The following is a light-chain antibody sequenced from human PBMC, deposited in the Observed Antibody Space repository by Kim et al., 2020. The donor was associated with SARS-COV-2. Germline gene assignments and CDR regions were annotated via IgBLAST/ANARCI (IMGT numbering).Light chain of an antibody. Sequence: KGTSYSSRSSVNLGKYYVTCYQHLPGTAPKLLIFDTNKRPAGMPDRFSGSKSGTSATLDITGLQTGDEADYYCGTWDDSLTAGVFGGGTQLTVL. CDR3: GTWDDSLTAGV. V-gene: IGLV1-51*01. J-gene: IGLJ3*02. CDR2: DTN. CDR1: SVNLGKYY.